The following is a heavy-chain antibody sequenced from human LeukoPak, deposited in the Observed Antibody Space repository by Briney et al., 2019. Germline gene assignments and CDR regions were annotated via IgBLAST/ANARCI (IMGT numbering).Heavy chain of an antibody. CDR2: IWLDGSHE. CDR3: AKALGTMIVVATDY. Sequence: GGSLRLSCAASGFTFSKYGMHWVRQAPGKGLEWVSIIWLDGSHEYYADSVKGRFTVSRDNSKNTLYLQMNSLRAEDTAVYYCAKALGTMIVVATDYWGQGTLVTVSS. D-gene: IGHD3-22*01. V-gene: IGHV3-33*06. J-gene: IGHJ4*02. CDR1: GFTFSKYG.